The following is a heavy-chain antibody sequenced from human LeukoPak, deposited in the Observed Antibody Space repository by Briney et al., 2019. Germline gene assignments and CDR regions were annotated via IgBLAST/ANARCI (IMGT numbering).Heavy chain of an antibody. J-gene: IGHJ6*03. D-gene: IGHD1-26*01. CDR1: GGSFSGYY. Sequence: SETLSLTCAVYGGSFSGYYWSWIRQPPGKGLEWIGEINHSGSTNYNPSLKSRVTISVDTSKNQFSLKLSSVTAADTAVYYCARRRGGSYNYYYYMDVWGKGTTVTVSS. V-gene: IGHV4-34*01. CDR3: ARRRGGSYNYYYYMDV. CDR2: INHSGST.